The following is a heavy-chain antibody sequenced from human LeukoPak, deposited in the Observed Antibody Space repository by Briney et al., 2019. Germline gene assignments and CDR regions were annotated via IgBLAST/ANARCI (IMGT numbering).Heavy chain of an antibody. Sequence: SETLSLTCTVSGGSISSTSYYWAWIRQPPGKGLEWIGNIYHTGSTYYNPSLKSRVTISVDTSKNQFSLKLSSVTAADTAVYYCARAYSSSWYFNWFDPWGQGTLVTVSS. D-gene: IGHD6-13*01. CDR3: ARAYSSSWYFNWFDP. CDR2: IYHTGST. J-gene: IGHJ5*02. V-gene: IGHV4-39*07. CDR1: GGSISSTSYY.